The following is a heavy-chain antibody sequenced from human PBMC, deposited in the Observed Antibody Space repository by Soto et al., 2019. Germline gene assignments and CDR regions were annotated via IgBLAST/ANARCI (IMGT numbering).Heavy chain of an antibody. CDR3: ARVDSSSSSRDY. D-gene: IGHD6-6*01. CDR2: FYSSGST. V-gene: IGHV4-59*08. CDR1: GGSISSYY. Sequence: SETLSLTCTVSGGSISSYYWSWIRQPPGKGLEWIGYFYSSGSTNYNPSLKSRVTISVDTSKNQFSLKLSSVTAADTAVYYCARVDSSSSSRDYWGQGTLVTVSS. J-gene: IGHJ4*02.